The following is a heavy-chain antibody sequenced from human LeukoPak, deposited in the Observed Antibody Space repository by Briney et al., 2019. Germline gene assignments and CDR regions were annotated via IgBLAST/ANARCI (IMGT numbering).Heavy chain of an antibody. D-gene: IGHD6-13*01. J-gene: IGHJ4*02. CDR3: ARGGIAAAGTWY. CDR1: GDSISSGSYY. V-gene: IGHV4-39*07. Sequence: SQTLSLTCTVSGDSISSGSYYWSWVRQPPGKGLEWIGEIYHSGSTNYNPSLKSRVTISVDKSKNQFSLKLSSVTAADTAVYYCARGGIAAAGTWYWGQGTLVTVSS. CDR2: IYHSGST.